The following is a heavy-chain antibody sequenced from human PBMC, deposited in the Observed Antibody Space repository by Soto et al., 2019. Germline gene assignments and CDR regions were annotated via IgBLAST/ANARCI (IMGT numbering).Heavy chain of an antibody. V-gene: IGHV1-18*01. CDR3: ARGVSAGVDY. CDR2: ISTYSGDT. CDR1: GYTFFTYD. Sequence: ASVKVSCKASGYTFFTYDISWVRQAPGQGLEWMGWISTYSGDTKYAQKFQGRVTMTRDTSINTAYMELTTLTSDDTAFYYCARGVSAGVDYWGQGTLVTVSS. J-gene: IGHJ4*02. D-gene: IGHD1-26*01.